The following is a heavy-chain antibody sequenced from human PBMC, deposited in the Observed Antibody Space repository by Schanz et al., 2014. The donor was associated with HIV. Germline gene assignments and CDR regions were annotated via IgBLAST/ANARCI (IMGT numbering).Heavy chain of an antibody. CDR1: GFIFSSYG. CDR2: IGSGGGRR. J-gene: IGHJ4*02. Sequence: VQLVESGGGVVQPGGSLRLSCGASGFIFSSYGMSWVRQAPRKGLEWVSLIGSGGGRRYYADSVKGRFTISRDNAKNSLYLQINSLRAEDTAVYYCARETIQLCPDYWGQGTLVTVSS. V-gene: IGHV3-21*04. CDR3: ARETIQLCPDY. D-gene: IGHD5-18*01.